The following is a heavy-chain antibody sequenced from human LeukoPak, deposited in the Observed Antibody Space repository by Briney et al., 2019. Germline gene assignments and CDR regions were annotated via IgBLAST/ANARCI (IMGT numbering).Heavy chain of an antibody. CDR2: ISGSGGST. V-gene: IGHV3-23*01. CDR1: GFTFSSYA. D-gene: IGHD3-3*01. J-gene: IGHJ6*02. Sequence: PGGSLRLSCAASGFTFSSYAMSWVRQAPGKGLEWVSAISGSGGSTYYADSVKGRFTISRDNSKNTLYLQMNSLRAEDTAVYYCASGGYDFWSGYYTESYYYYYGMDVWGQGTTVTVSS. CDR3: ASGGYDFWSGYYTESYYYYYGMDV.